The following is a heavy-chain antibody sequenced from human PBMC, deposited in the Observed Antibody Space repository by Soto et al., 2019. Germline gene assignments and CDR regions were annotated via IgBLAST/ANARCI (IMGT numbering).Heavy chain of an antibody. CDR3: AKDLIVRNIAVAGRSSCYYYYGMDV. J-gene: IGHJ6*02. V-gene: IGHV3-30*18. D-gene: IGHD6-19*01. CDR1: GFTFSSYG. Sequence: RGSLRLSCAASGFTFSSYGMHWVRQAPGKGLEWVAVIPYDGSNKYYADSVKGRFTISRDNSKNTLYLQMNSLRAEDTAVYYCAKDLIVRNIAVAGRSSCYYYYGMDVWGQGPTVTVSS. CDR2: IPYDGSNK.